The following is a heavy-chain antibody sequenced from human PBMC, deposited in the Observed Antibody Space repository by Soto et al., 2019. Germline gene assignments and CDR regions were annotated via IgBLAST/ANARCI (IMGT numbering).Heavy chain of an antibody. Sequence: QVRLVQSGAEVKKPGASVKVSCKTSGYTFTTYGVSWVRQAPGQGLEWMGWISPYNGNTNYAQRLQGRVTLTTDTSTKTAYMELMSLRSDDTALYYCAREDGYCSGGSCHSGGWLEPWGQGTLVTVSS. V-gene: IGHV1-18*01. CDR2: ISPYNGNT. J-gene: IGHJ5*02. CDR1: GYTFTTYG. D-gene: IGHD2-15*01. CDR3: AREDGYCSGGSCHSGGWLEP.